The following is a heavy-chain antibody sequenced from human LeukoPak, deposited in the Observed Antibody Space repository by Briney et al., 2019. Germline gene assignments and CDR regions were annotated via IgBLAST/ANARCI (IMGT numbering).Heavy chain of an antibody. CDR1: GFTFSHSW. CDR3: VRVLGRSSADH. CDR2: IKPDGSEK. D-gene: IGHD6-6*01. Sequence: PWGSLRLSCAASGFTFSHSWMSWVRPAPGQGLEWVANIKPDGSEKYYVDSVEGRFAITRDNAKSSASLQMNSLRGEDTAVYYCVRVLGRSSADHWGQGTLVTVSS. J-gene: IGHJ4*02. V-gene: IGHV3-7*01.